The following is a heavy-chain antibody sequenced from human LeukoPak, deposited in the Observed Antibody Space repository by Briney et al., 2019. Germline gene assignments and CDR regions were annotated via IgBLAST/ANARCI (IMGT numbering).Heavy chain of an antibody. V-gene: IGHV1-18*01. CDR1: GYTFTSYG. CDR3: ARDTRIVVVPAAIWPWDY. Sequence: ASVKVSCKASGYTFTSYGISWVRQAPGQGREWMGWISAYNGNTNYAQKLQGRVTMTTDTSTSTAYMELRSLRSDDTAVYYCARDTRIVVVPAAIWPWDYWGQETLVTVSS. D-gene: IGHD2-2*02. CDR2: ISAYNGNT. J-gene: IGHJ4*02.